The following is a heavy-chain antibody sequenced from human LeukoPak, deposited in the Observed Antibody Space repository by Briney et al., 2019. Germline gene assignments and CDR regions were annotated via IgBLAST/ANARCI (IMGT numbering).Heavy chain of an antibody. CDR3: ADLTYYYDSSGTP. Sequence: PSETLSLTCAVYGGSFSGYYWSWIRQPPGKGPEWIGEINHSGSTNYNPSLKSRVTISVDTSKNQFSLKLSSVTAADTAVYYCADLTYYYDSSGTPWGQGTLVTVSS. D-gene: IGHD3-22*01. V-gene: IGHV4-34*01. CDR1: GGSFSGYY. CDR2: INHSGST. J-gene: IGHJ5*02.